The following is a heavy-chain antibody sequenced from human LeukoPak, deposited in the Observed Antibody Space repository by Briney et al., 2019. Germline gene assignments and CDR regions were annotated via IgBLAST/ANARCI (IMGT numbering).Heavy chain of an antibody. CDR1: GGSFSGYY. D-gene: IGHD3-10*01. CDR3: ARQTQCLRFGELMDYFDY. J-gene: IGHJ4*02. V-gene: IGHV4-34*01. Sequence: SETLSLTCAVYGGSFSGYYWSWIRQPPGKGLEWIGDINHSGSTNYNPSLKSRVTISVDTSKNQFSLKLSSVTAADTAVYYCARQTQCLRFGELMDYFDYWGQGTLVTVSS. CDR2: INHSGST.